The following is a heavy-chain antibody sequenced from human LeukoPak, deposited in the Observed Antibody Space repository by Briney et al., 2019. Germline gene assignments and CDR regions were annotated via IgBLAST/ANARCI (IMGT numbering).Heavy chain of an antibody. Sequence: GGSLRLSCVASGFTFSSYWMTWVRQAPGRGLECVANIKQDGSEKYYVDSVKGRFTISRDNAKNSLYLQMNSLRAEDTAVYHCARISLDAFDIWGQGTMVTVSS. CDR2: IKQDGSEK. J-gene: IGHJ3*02. V-gene: IGHV3-7*04. CDR3: ARISLDAFDI. CDR1: GFTFSSYW.